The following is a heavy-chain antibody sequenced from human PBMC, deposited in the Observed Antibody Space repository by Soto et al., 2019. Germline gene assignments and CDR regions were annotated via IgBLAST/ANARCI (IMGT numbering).Heavy chain of an antibody. CDR2: INPNSGGT. J-gene: IGHJ6*03. CDR1: GYTFTGYY. D-gene: IGHD3-10*01. Sequence: ASVKVSCKASGYTFTGYYMHWVRQAPGQGLEWMGWINPNSGGTNYAQKFQGWVTMTRDTSISTAYMELSRLRSDDTAVYYCARSGYYYGSGARLGYYYYMDVWGKGTTVTVSS. V-gene: IGHV1-2*04. CDR3: ARSGYYYGSGARLGYYYYMDV.